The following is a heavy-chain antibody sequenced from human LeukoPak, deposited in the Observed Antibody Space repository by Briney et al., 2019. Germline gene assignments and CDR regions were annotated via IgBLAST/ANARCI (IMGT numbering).Heavy chain of an antibody. J-gene: IGHJ4*02. Sequence: PSETLSLTCTVSGGSINSYYWSWIRLPPGKGLEWIGHIYYSGSTKYNPSLQSRVNISIDTSKNQFSLRLSSVPAVDTAWYYCARDWGKDGHNNFVYWGQGILVTVS. V-gene: IGHV4-59*01. CDR1: GGSINSYY. D-gene: IGHD3-16*01. CDR3: ARDWGKDGHNNFVY. CDR2: IYYSGST.